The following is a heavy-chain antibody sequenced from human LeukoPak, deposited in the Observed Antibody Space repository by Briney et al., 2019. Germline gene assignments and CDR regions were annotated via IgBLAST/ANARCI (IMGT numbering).Heavy chain of an antibody. V-gene: IGHV1-2*02. CDR2: INPNSGGT. D-gene: IGHD4-11*01. J-gene: IGHJ4*02. CDR3: ARVPLSKYSNYAFDY. CDR1: GYTFTGYY. Sequence: ASVKVSCKASGYTFTGYYMHWVRQAPGQGLEWMGWINPNSGGTNYAQKFQGRATMTRDTSISTAYMELSRLRSDDTAVYYCARVPLSKYSNYAFDYWGQGTLVTVSS.